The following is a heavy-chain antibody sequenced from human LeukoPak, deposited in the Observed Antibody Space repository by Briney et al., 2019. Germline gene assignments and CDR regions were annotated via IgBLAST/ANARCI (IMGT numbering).Heavy chain of an antibody. V-gene: IGHV1-2*06. Sequence: GASVKVSCKASGYTFTGYYMHWVRQAPGQGLEWMGRINPNSGGTNYAQKFQGRVTMTRDTSISTAYMELSRLRSDDTAVYYCARVAHYYYYGMDVWGQGTTVTVSS. J-gene: IGHJ6*02. CDR1: GYTFTGYY. CDR3: ARVAHYYYYGMDV. CDR2: INPNSGGT.